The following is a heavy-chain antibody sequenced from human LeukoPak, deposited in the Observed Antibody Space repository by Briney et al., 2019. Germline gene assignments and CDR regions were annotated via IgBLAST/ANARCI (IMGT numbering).Heavy chain of an antibody. CDR1: GGTFSSYA. J-gene: IGHJ4*02. CDR2: IIPIFGTA. CDR3: ARDVRVGYDSSGYPLDY. V-gene: IGHV1-69*05. D-gene: IGHD3-22*01. Sequence: SVKVSCKASGGTFSSYAISWVRQAPGQGLEWMGGIIPIFGTANYAQKFQGRVTITTDESTSTVYMELSSLRSGDTAVYYCARDVRVGYDSSGYPLDYWGQGTLVTVSS.